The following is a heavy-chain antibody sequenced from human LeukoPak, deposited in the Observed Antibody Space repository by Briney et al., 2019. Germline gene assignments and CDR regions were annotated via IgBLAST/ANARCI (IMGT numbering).Heavy chain of an antibody. Sequence: GGSLRLSCAVSGFTLSNYAMSWVRQAPGKGLEWVSSITSSGDATFYADSVKDHFTISRDNSRSTLYLQMSRLRVEDTAVYYCAKDRPNYHESNGHYYRLNGDSWGQGTLVTVSS. CDR3: AKDRPNYHESNGHYYRLNGDS. V-gene: IGHV3-23*01. D-gene: IGHD3-22*01. CDR2: ITSSGDAT. J-gene: IGHJ5*01. CDR1: GFTLSNYA.